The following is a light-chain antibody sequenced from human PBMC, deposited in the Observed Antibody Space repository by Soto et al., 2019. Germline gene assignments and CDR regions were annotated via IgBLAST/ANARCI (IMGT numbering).Light chain of an antibody. J-gene: IGKJ2*01. CDR1: QAIGTS. Sequence: DIQLTQSPPSLPPPIGESVTITCQGSQAIGTSLNWYHRGPGKAPKLRITNASTWQTGVPPRFRGSGAGTDFSFTISRLQPEDFGEYYCQQYENVPTFGQGTKVKIK. CDR3: QQYENVPT. V-gene: IGKV1-33*01. CDR2: NAS.